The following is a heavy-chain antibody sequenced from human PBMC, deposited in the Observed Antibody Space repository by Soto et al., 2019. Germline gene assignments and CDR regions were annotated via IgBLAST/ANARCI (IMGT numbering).Heavy chain of an antibody. CDR1: GFTFSNAW. V-gene: IGHV3-15*07. Sequence: GGSLRLSCVVSGFTFSNAWMNWVRQTPGKGLEWVGRIKSKAAGGTTDYAAPVKGRFTISRDDSENTLFLQMSSLRTEDTATYYCTTVPSVAVAGRVLDYWGQGTLVTVSS. J-gene: IGHJ4*02. CDR2: IKSKAAGGTT. CDR3: TTVPSVAVAGRVLDY. D-gene: IGHD6-19*01.